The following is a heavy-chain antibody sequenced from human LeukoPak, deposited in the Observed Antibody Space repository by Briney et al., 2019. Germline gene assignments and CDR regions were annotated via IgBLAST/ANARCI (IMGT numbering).Heavy chain of an antibody. CDR3: ARTLYCGGDCHSVLFDY. J-gene: IGHJ4*02. V-gene: IGHV5-51*01. Sequence: GESLKISCKGSGYSFTSYWIGWVRQMPGKGLEWMGIIYPGDSDTRYSPSFQGQVTISADKSISTAYLQWSSLKASDTAMYYCARTLYCGGDCHSVLFDYWGQGTLVTVSS. D-gene: IGHD2-21*02. CDR1: GYSFTSYW. CDR2: IYPGDSDT.